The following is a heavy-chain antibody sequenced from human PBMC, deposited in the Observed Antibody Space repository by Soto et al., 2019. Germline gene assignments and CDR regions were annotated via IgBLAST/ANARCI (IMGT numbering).Heavy chain of an antibody. J-gene: IGHJ5*02. D-gene: IGHD3-10*01. CDR1: GGSIGGAGYS. V-gene: IGHV4-30-2*01. CDR2: IYESGTI. Sequence: SETLSLTCAVSGGSIGGAGYSWSWIRQPPGGGLDWIGYIYESGTILYNPSLKTRLTISLNWSDKQFSLTLNSVTAADTAVYYCARAQFYSGSGNYHNLLFDPWGQGTQVTVSS. CDR3: ARAQFYSGSGNYHNLLFDP.